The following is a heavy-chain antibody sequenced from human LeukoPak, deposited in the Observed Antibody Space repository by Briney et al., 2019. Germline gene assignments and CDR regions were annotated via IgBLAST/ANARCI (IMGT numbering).Heavy chain of an antibody. CDR3: AKTTTGYSSGRYPGWPVDY. Sequence: GGSLRLSCAASGFTFRSYGMSWVRQAPGKGLEWVSAMTGNGGSTYYTDSVKGRFTISRDNSKNTLYLQMNSLRAEDTAVYYCAKTTTGYSSGRYPGWPVDYWGQGTLVTVSS. V-gene: IGHV3-23*01. CDR1: GFTFRSYG. D-gene: IGHD6-19*01. CDR2: MTGNGGST. J-gene: IGHJ4*02.